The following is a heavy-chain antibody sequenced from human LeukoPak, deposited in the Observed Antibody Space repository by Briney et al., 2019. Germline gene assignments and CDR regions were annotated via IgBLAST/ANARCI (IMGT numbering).Heavy chain of an antibody. CDR3: ARDYYDSSGFDY. V-gene: IGHV3-33*01. D-gene: IGHD3-22*01. J-gene: IGHJ4*02. CDR2: IWYDGSNK. Sequence: QSGGSLRLSCAASGFTFSSYGMHWVRQAPGKGLEWVAFIWYDGSNKYYADSVKGRFTISRDNSKNTLYLQMSSLRAEDTAVYYCARDYYDSSGFDYWGQGTLVTVSS. CDR1: GFTFSSYG.